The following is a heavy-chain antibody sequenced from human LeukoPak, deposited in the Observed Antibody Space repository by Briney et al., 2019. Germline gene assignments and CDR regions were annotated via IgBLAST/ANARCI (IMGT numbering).Heavy chain of an antibody. CDR1: GFTLSSYW. D-gene: IGHD2-2*01. Sequence: GGSLRLSCGASGFTLSSYWMTWVRQAPGKGLEWVSGINWSGGSTGYADPLRGRFTISRDNAKNSLYLQMDSLRAEDTALYYCARAPITSPFYFDYWGQGTLVTVSS. J-gene: IGHJ4*02. CDR2: INWSGGST. V-gene: IGHV3-20*04. CDR3: ARAPITSPFYFDY.